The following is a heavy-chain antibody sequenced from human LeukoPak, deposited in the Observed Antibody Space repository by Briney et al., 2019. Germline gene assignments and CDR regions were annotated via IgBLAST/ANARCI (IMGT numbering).Heavy chain of an antibody. V-gene: IGHV3-23*01. J-gene: IGHJ6*03. Sequence: PGGSLRLSCAASGFTFNDYGMTWVRQAPGKGLEWVSSISASGNLIYYADSVEGRFTISRDNSKNTLSLQMNSLRADDAAVYFCAKDLGTYCDDLTGYVHYYFYMDVWGTGTTVTISS. CDR2: ISASGNLI. CDR3: AKDLGTYCDDLTGYVHYYFYMDV. CDR1: GFTFNDYG. D-gene: IGHD3-9*01.